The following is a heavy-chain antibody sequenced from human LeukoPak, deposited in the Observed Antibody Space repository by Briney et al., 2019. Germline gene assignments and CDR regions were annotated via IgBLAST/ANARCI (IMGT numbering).Heavy chain of an antibody. J-gene: IGHJ4*02. CDR1: GFSFNNYG. Sequence: GGSLRLSCVVSGFSFNNYGMNWVRQAPGKGLEWVAHIGFGGNFYYADSVKGRFTISRDNAKNSLYLQMDNLRDDGTAVYYCAKDYQWSCDYWGQGTLVTVSS. V-gene: IGHV3-48*02. CDR2: IGFGGNF. CDR3: AKDYQWSCDY. D-gene: IGHD2-15*01.